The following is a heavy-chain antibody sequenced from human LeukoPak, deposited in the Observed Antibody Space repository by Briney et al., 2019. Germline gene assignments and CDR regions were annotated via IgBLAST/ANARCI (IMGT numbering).Heavy chain of an antibody. CDR3: ARQGYGSGSYFHY. CDR1: GYSFTSYW. J-gene: IGHJ4*02. Sequence: GESLKISGKGSGYSFTSYWIGWVGQLQGKGLEWMAIIYPGESDTRNSPSFQGQVTISAHKSISTAYLQWSSLKASDTAMYYCARQGYGSGSYFHYWGQGTLVTVSS. V-gene: IGHV5-51*01. CDR2: IYPGESDT. D-gene: IGHD3-10*01.